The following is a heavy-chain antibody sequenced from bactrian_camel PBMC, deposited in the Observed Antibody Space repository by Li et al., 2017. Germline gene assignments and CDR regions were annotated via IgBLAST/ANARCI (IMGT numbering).Heavy chain of an antibody. V-gene: IGHV3S63*01. D-gene: IGHD4*01. CDR2: IDNYGST. Sequence: VQLVESGGGSVEAGGNLKLTCKASGSTGHHYCLGWFRQPPGKEREGVASIDNYGSTYYADSVKGRFTISSAGNTLYLQMNSLKPGDTAVYYCAADGGVSDYVPRPFAYWGQGTQVTVS. J-gene: IGHJ6*01. CDR3: AADGGVSDYVPRPFAY. CDR1: GSTGHHYC.